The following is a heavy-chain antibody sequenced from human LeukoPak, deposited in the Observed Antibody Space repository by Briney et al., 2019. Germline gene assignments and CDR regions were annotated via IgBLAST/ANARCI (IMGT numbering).Heavy chain of an antibody. CDR1: GFTFSSYW. CDR2: IKQDGSEK. J-gene: IGHJ4*02. Sequence: GGSLRLSCAASGFTFSSYWMSWVRQAPGKGLEWVANIKQDGSEKYHVDSVKGRFTISRDNAKNSLYLQMNSLRAEDTAFYYCAKAYSSSGGSFDYWGQGTLVTVSS. D-gene: IGHD2-2*01. CDR3: AKAYSSSGGSFDY. V-gene: IGHV3-7*03.